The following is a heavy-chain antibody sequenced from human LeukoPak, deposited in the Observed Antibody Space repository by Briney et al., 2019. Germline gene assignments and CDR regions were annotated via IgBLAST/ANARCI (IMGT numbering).Heavy chain of an antibody. CDR1: GGSISSYY. J-gene: IGHJ4*02. CDR2: IYYSGST. Sequence: SETLSLTCTVSGGSISSYYWSWIRQPPGKGLEWIGYIYYSGSTNYNTSLKSRVTISVDTSKNQFSLKLSSVTAADTAVYYCARDGPGDYEFDYWGQGTLVTVSS. V-gene: IGHV4-59*01. CDR3: ARDGPGDYEFDY. D-gene: IGHD3-16*01.